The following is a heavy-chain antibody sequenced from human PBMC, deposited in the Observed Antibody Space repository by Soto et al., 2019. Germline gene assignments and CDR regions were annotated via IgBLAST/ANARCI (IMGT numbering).Heavy chain of an antibody. V-gene: IGHV1-18*01. D-gene: IGHD2-8*01. J-gene: IGHJ6*02. CDR2: ISGYNGDT. CDR1: GYTFTSYA. Sequence: ASVKVSCKASGYTFTSYAMHWVRQAPGQGLEWMGWISGYNGDTNYAQKFQGRVSMTIDTSMTTAYMELRSLTSDDTAVYYCAKNGQPPYYYYGLDVWGQGTKVTVSS. CDR3: AKNGQPPYYYYGLDV.